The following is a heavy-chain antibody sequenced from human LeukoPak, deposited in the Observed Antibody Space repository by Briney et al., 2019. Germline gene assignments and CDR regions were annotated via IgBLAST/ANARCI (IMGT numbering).Heavy chain of an antibody. D-gene: IGHD6-13*01. CDR1: GGSFSGYY. V-gene: IGHV4-34*01. CDR3: ARSRSIAAAGTVYYYGMDV. Sequence: PSETLSLTCAVYGGSFSGYYWSWIRQPPGKGLEWIGEINHSGSTNYNPSLKSRVTISVDTSKNQFSLKLSSVTAADTAVYYCARSRSIAAAGTVYYYGMDVWGQGTTVTVS. CDR2: INHSGST. J-gene: IGHJ6*02.